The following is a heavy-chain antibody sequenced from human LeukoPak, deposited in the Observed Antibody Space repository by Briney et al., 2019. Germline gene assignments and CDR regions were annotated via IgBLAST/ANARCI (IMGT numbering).Heavy chain of an antibody. Sequence: GESLRLSWTVSGFSFGVYGMTWVRQAPGKGLEWVGFIRSKACGGTTQYAASVNGRFTTSRDDSNSTAYLQMNSLKSEDTAVYYCARAPQITVLLMVIADAFDFWGQGTMVTV. CDR2: IRSKACGGTT. D-gene: IGHD2-8*01. CDR3: ARAPQITVLLMVIADAFDF. CDR1: GFSFGVYG. V-gene: IGHV3-49*04. J-gene: IGHJ3*01.